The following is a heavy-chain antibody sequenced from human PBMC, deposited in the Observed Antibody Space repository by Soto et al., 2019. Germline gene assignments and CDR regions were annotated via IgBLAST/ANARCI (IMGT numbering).Heavy chain of an antibody. D-gene: IGHD3-10*01. CDR1: GLTFSSYW. Sequence: GGSRRLSCAAFGLTFSSYWMTWVRQAPGKGLEWVANIKQDGSEKYYVDSVKGRFTISRDNAKNSLYLQMNNLRVEDTAVYYCARGEAIGDDP. CDR3: ARGEAIGDDP. CDR2: IKQDGSEK. J-gene: IGHJ5*02. V-gene: IGHV3-7*01.